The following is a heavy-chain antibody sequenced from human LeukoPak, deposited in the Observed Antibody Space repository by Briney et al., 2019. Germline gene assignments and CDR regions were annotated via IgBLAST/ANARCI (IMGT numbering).Heavy chain of an antibody. D-gene: IGHD5-24*01. CDR1: GFTFSSYA. V-gene: IGHV3-23*01. J-gene: IGHJ4*02. Sequence: GGSLRLSCAVSGFTFSSYAMSWVRQAPGKGLEWVSAISGSGGSTYYADSVKGRFTISRDNAKNSLYLQMNSLRAEDTALYYCAKDLRDGYNSPLFDYWGQGTLVTVSS. CDR3: AKDLRDGYNSPLFDY. CDR2: ISGSGGST.